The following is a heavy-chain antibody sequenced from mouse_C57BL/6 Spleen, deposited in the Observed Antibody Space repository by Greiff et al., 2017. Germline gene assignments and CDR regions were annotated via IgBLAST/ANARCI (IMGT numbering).Heavy chain of an antibody. Sequence: QVQLKQPGAELVKPGASVKLSCKASGYTFTSYWMHWVKQRPGQGLEWIGMIHPNSGSTNYNEKFKSKATLTVDKSSSTAYMQLSSLTSEDSAVYYGARERDSSGYVWGQGTTLTVSS. CDR1: GYTFTSYW. J-gene: IGHJ2*01. CDR3: ARERDSSGYV. V-gene: IGHV1-64*01. D-gene: IGHD3-2*02. CDR2: IHPNSGST.